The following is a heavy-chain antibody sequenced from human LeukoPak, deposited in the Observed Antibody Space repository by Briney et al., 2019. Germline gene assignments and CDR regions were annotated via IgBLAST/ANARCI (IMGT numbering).Heavy chain of an antibody. CDR1: GFTFSTYI. Sequence: GGSLRLSCAASGFTFSTYIMSWVRQAPGKGLEWVSAISGSGGSTYYADSVKGRFTISRDNSKNTLYLQMNSLRAEDTAVYYCAKALVVVVAATLDDAFDIWGQGTMVTVSS. CDR2: ISGSGGST. J-gene: IGHJ3*02. CDR3: AKALVVVVAATLDDAFDI. D-gene: IGHD2-15*01. V-gene: IGHV3-23*01.